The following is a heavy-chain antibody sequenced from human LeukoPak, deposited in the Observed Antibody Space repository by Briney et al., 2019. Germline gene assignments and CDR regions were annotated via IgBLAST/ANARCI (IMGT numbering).Heavy chain of an antibody. D-gene: IGHD3-3*02. CDR3: ARDIAFDGTRPPDY. J-gene: IGHJ4*02. CDR1: GFTFSSYA. CDR2: ISHDGSHK. V-gene: IGHV3-30*04. Sequence: GGSLRLSCAASGFTFSSYAMHWVRQAPGKGLEWVAVISHDGSHKYYAAFVKGRFTISRDNPKNTLFLQMNSLRPEDTAVYYCARDIAFDGTRPPDYWGQGTLVTVSS.